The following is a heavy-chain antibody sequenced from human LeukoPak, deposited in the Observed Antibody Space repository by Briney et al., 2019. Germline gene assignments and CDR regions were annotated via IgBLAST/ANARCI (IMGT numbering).Heavy chain of an antibody. CDR1: GFSFSDHW. D-gene: IGHD2-15*01. Sequence: GGSLRLSCAVSGFSFSDHWMSWVRQAPGKGLEWVANIKEDESEEYYVDSVKGRFAISRDTAKNSLYLQMNSLRAEDTAIYYCATGRAAGSWGQGTLVTVSS. V-gene: IGHV3-7*01. J-gene: IGHJ5*02. CDR3: ATGRAAGS. CDR2: IKEDESEE.